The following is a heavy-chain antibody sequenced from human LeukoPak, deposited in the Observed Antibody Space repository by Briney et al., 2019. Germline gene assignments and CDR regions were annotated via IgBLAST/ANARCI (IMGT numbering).Heavy chain of an antibody. CDR1: GGSISSGGYY. Sequence: TLSLTCTVSGGSISSGGYYWSWIRQHPGKGLGWIGYIYYSGSTYYNPSLKSGVTISVDPSKNQFSLKLSSVTAADTAVYYCARWEVTMKYFDLWGRGTLVTVSS. CDR3: ARWEVTMKYFDL. CDR2: IYYSGST. J-gene: IGHJ2*01. D-gene: IGHD3-22*01. V-gene: IGHV4-31*03.